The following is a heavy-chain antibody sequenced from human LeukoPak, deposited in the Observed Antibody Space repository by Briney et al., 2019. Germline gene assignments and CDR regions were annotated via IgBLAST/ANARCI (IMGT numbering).Heavy chain of an antibody. CDR3: ARDYTYYYDSRGYSP. CDR1: GFTFSDYY. J-gene: IGHJ5*02. D-gene: IGHD3-22*01. V-gene: IGHV3-11*01. CDR2: ISSSGSTI. Sequence: GGSLRLSCAASGFTFSDYYMSWIRQAPGKGLEWVSYISSSGSTIYYADSVKGRFTISRDNAKNSLYLQMNSLRAEDTAVYYCARDYTYYYDSRGYSPWGQGTMVTVCS.